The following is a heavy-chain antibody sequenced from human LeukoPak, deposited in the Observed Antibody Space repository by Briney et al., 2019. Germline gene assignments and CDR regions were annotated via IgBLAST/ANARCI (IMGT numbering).Heavy chain of an antibody. J-gene: IGHJ5*01. D-gene: IGHD1-1*01. CDR1: GYTFTTYS. V-gene: IGHV1-46*01. CDR2: SNPSGGST. Sequence: ASVKVSCKASGYTFTTYSIHWVRQAPGQGLEWMRISNPSGGSTDYAQRFQGRVTMSADTSTSTVFMELSSLRSEDTAVYYCTRGLGGTTLRSDWFDSWGQGTLVTVSS. CDR3: TRGLGGTTLRSDWFDS.